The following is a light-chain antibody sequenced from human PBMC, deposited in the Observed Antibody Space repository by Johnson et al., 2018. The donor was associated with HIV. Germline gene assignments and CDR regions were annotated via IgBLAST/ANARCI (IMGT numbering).Light chain of an antibody. CDR1: TSNIGSNS. CDR2: DRN. CDR3: GTWDSSLSVYV. V-gene: IGLV1-51*01. Sequence: QSVLTQPPSVSAAPGQKVTISCSGNTSNIGSNSVSWYQHLPGIAPKLLVYDRNKRPSGIPDRFSGSKSGTSATPGITALQTGDEADYYCGTWDSSLSVYVFGTGTKVTVL. J-gene: IGLJ1*01.